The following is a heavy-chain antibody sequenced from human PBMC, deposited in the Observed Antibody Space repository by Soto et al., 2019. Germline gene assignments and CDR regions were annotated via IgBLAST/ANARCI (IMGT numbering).Heavy chain of an antibody. J-gene: IGHJ5*02. CDR2: MNPNSGNT. V-gene: IGHV1-8*01. CDR3: ARGRIVVVVAAGRPNWFDP. CDR1: GYTFTSYD. D-gene: IGHD2-15*01. Sequence: ASVKVSCKASGYTFTSYDINWVRQATGQGLEWMGWMNPNSGNTGYAQKFQGRVTMTRNTSISTAYMELSSLRSEDTAVYYCARGRIVVVVAAGRPNWFDPWGQGTLVTVSS.